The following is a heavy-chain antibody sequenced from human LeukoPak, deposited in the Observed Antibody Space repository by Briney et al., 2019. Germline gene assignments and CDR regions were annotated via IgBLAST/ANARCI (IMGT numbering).Heavy chain of an antibody. D-gene: IGHD3-9*01. J-gene: IGHJ2*01. Sequence: SETLSLTCTVSGGSISSSSYYWGWIRQPPGKGLEWIGSIYYSGSTYYNPSLKSRVTISVDTSKNQFSLKLSSVTATDTAVYYCARVGLGRYFDWLHPWYFDLWGRGTLVTVSS. CDR2: IYYSGST. CDR1: GGSISSSSYY. V-gene: IGHV4-39*07. CDR3: ARVGLGRYFDWLHPWYFDL.